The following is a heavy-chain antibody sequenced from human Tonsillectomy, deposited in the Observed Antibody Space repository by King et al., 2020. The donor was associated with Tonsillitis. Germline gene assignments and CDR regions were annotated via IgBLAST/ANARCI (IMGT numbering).Heavy chain of an antibody. CDR2: INPSGGT. CDR3: ASMVRGVILPPDAFDI. V-gene: IGHV4-34*01. CDR1: GGSFSVYY. D-gene: IGHD3-10*01. Sequence: VQLQQWGAGLLKPSETLSLTCAVYGGSFSVYYWSWIRNPPGKGLEWIGEINPSGGTYYNPSLKSRVTISVDTSKNPFSLKLSSVTAADTAVYYCASMVRGVILPPDAFDIWGQGTMVTVSS. J-gene: IGHJ3*02.